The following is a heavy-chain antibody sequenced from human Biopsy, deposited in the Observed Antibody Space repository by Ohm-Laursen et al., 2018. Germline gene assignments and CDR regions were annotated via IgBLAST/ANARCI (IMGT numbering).Heavy chain of an antibody. Sequence: ASVKVSCKASGYTFTGQYLHWVRQVPGQGLEWMGWVNPPSGTTKFAQDFQGRVTMTRDTSITTAYMELRRLRSDDTAVYYCAKGQDLRGGAEYFQHWGQGALVTVSS. CDR1: GYTFTGQY. CDR3: AKGQDLRGGAEYFQH. J-gene: IGHJ1*01. V-gene: IGHV1-2*02. CDR2: VNPPSGTT. D-gene: IGHD2-15*01.